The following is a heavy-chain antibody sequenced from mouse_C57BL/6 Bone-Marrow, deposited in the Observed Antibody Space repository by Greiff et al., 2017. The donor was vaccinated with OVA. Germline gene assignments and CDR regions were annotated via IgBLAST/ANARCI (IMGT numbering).Heavy chain of an antibody. J-gene: IGHJ4*01. CDR1: GFTFNTYA. V-gene: IGHV10-3*01. CDR3: VRGRTGVARDYYAMGY. D-gene: IGHD1-1*01. CDR2: IRSKSSNYAT. Sequence: EVMLVESGGGLVQPKGSLKLSCAASGFTFNTYAMHWVRQAPGKGLEWVARIRSKSSNYATYYADSVKDRFTISRDDSQSMRYRQMNNLKTEDTAMYYCVRGRTGVARDYYAMGYWGQGTSVTVSS.